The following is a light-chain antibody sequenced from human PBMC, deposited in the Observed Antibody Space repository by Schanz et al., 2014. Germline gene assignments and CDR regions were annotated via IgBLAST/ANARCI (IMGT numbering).Light chain of an antibody. Sequence: QSALTQPASVSGSPGQSITISCTGTSSDVGGYNYVTWYQQYPGKAPKVIIYDVSDRPSGVSNRFSGSRYGNTASLTVSGLQAEDEADYYCSSYGGSNNWVFGGGTKVTVL. CDR3: SSYGGSNNWV. J-gene: IGLJ3*02. CDR1: SSDVGGYNY. CDR2: DVS. V-gene: IGLV2-14*03.